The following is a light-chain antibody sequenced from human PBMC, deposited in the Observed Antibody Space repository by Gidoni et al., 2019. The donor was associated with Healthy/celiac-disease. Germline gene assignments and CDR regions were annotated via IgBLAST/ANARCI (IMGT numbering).Light chain of an antibody. J-gene: IGKJ4*01. CDR1: QSVLYSSNNKNY. CDR3: QQYYSTPLT. CDR2: WAS. Sequence: DIVMTQSPDSLAVSLGERATINCKSSQSVLYSSNNKNYLAWYQQKPGQPPKLLIYWASTRESGVPDRFSGSGSGTDFTLTISGLQAEDVAVYYCQQYYSTPLTFGGXTKVEIK. V-gene: IGKV4-1*01.